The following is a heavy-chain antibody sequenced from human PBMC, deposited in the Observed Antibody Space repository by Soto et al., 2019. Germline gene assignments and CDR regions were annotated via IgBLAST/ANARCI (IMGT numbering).Heavy chain of an antibody. CDR2: IYWDDDK. CDR1: GFSITTNEVS. CDR3: AHRDGARFYFDY. V-gene: IGHV2-5*02. Sequence: QITLKESGPTVVKPTQTLTLTCSLSGFSITTNEVSVGWIRQPPGKALEWLALIYWDDDKRYSPSLNDRLTITKDTSKNQVVLTMTNMDPGDTATYYCAHRDGARFYFDYWGQGTLVTVTS. J-gene: IGHJ4*02.